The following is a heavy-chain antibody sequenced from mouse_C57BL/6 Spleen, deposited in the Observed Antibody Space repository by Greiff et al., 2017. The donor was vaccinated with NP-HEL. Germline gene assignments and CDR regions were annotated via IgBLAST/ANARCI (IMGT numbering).Heavy chain of an antibody. V-gene: IGHV2-2*01. Sequence: QVQLQQSGPGLVQPSQSLSITCTVSGFSLTSYGVHWVRQSPGKGLEWLGVIWSGGSTDYNAAFISRLSISKDNSKSQVFFKMNSLQADDTAIYYCASSYPAWFAYWGQGTLVTVSA. CDR1: GFSLTSYG. D-gene: IGHD1-1*01. CDR3: ASSYPAWFAY. J-gene: IGHJ3*01. CDR2: IWSGGST.